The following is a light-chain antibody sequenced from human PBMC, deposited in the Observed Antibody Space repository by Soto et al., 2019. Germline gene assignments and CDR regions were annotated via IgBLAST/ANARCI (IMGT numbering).Light chain of an antibody. CDR1: QSVRSSH. J-gene: IGKJ4*01. Sequence: EIVLTQSPGALSLSPGERATLSCRASQSVRSSHLAWYQQKPGQAPRLLIYGASSRATGIPDRFSGSASGTDFTLTISRLEPEDFAVYYCQQYSSSPLTFGGGTKVDIK. V-gene: IGKV3-20*01. CDR2: GAS. CDR3: QQYSSSPLT.